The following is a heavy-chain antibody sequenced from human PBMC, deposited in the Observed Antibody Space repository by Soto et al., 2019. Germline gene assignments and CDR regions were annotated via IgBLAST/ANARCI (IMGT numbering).Heavy chain of an antibody. Sequence: QVQLVQSGAEVKRPGSSVKVSCRTSGGTLSTYAINWVRQAPGQGLEWMGGIIPIYGTTNYAQKFQGRVTIPGGESTSTGYMELSSLRSEDTAVYYCARVHEYSISPYTFHIWGQGTLVSV. CDR1: GGTLSTYA. CDR3: ARVHEYSISPYTFHI. D-gene: IGHD5-18*01. J-gene: IGHJ3*02. V-gene: IGHV1-69*01. CDR2: IIPIYGTT.